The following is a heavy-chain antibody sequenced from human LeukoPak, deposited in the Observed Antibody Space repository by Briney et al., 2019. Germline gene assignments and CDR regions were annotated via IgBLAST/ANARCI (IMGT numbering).Heavy chain of an antibody. V-gene: IGHV3-23*01. D-gene: IGHD3-22*01. Sequence: GGSLRLSCAASGFTFSSYSMNWVRQAPGKGLEWVSAISGSGGSTYYADSVKGRFTISRDNSKNTLYLQMNSLGAEDTAVYYCARDDYYYDSSAYFLVWGQGTLVTVYS. CDR3: ARDDYYYDSSAYFLV. CDR1: GFTFSSYS. CDR2: ISGSGGST. J-gene: IGHJ4*02.